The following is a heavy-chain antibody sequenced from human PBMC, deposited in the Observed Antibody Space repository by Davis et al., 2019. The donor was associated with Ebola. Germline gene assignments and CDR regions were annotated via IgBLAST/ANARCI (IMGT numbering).Heavy chain of an antibody. CDR3: ARQVSRSGLYSHAFDI. CDR2: VYHSGTT. D-gene: IGHD2-15*01. CDR1: GGSVTSGSSY. J-gene: IGHJ3*02. Sequence: PSETLSLTCTVSGGSVTSGSSYWSWLRQPPGRGLEWIGYVYHSGTTNYNPSLESRVTISVDTSNNTFSLKLSSVTAADTAVYYCARQVSRSGLYSHAFDIWGQGTMVTVSS. V-gene: IGHV4-61*01.